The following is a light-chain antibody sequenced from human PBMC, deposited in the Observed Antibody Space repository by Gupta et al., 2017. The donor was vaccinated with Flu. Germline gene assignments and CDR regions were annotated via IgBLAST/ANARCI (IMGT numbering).Light chain of an antibody. V-gene: IGLV2-14*01. CDR1: SSDVGVYNP. Sequence: SSDVGVYNPVCWYPQNPGKAPKLMIYAVSYRPSRASNRFSGSKSGNTASLPISGLQAADEADYYCCSYTSSITPWVFGGGTKLTVL. CDR3: CSYTSSITPWV. CDR2: AVS. J-gene: IGLJ3*02.